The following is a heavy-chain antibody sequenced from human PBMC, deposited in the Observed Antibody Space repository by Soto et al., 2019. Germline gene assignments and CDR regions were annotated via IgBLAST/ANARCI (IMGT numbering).Heavy chain of an antibody. V-gene: IGHV4-30-2*01. D-gene: IGHD5-18*01. J-gene: IGHJ4*02. Sequence: SETLSLTCTVSGGSISNAAYSWSWIRQPPGKGLEWIGYIYPSGMPFYNPSLRSRVTISIDRSNDQFSLNLKSVTAADTAVYYCARGRGGYGLFDSWGQGTLVTVSS. CDR3: ARGRGGYGLFDS. CDR2: IYPSGMP. CDR1: GGSISNAAYS.